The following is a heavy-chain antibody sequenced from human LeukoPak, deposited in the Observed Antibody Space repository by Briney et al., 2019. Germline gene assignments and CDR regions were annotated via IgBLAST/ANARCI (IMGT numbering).Heavy chain of an antibody. CDR1: GYTFTGYY. J-gene: IGHJ4*02. V-gene: IGHV1-18*04. CDR3: ARDSREVPTDY. CDR2: ISAYNGNT. Sequence: ASVKVSCKASGYTFTGYYMHWVRQAPGQGLEWMGWISAYNGNTNYAQKLQGRVTMTTDTSTSTAYMELRSLRSDDTAVYYCARDSREVPTDYWGQGTLVTVSS. D-gene: IGHD1-26*01.